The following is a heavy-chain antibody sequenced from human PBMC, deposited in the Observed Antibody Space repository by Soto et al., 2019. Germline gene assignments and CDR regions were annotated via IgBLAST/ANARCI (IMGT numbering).Heavy chain of an antibody. CDR1: GFTFSSYA. Sequence: WGTLRLSCAASGFTFSSYAMSWVRQAPGKGLEWVSAISGSGGSTYYADSVKGRFTISRDNSKNTLYLQMNSLRAEDTAVYYCAKGAVPTTPVPLFDYWGQGTLVTVSS. D-gene: IGHD1-1*01. V-gene: IGHV3-23*01. CDR3: AKGAVPTTPVPLFDY. J-gene: IGHJ4*02. CDR2: ISGSGGST.